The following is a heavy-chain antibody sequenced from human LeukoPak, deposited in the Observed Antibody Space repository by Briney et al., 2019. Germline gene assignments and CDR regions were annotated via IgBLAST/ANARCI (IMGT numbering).Heavy chain of an antibody. D-gene: IGHD3-9*01. CDR2: INPSGGST. CDR3: ARDAQASYYDILTGVYGMDV. CDR1: GYTFTSYY. Sequence: GASVKVSCKASGYTFTSYYKHWVRQAPGQGLEWMGIINPSGGSTSYAQKFQGRVTMTRDTSTSTVYMELSSLRSEDTAVYYCARDAQASYYDILTGVYGMDVWGKGTTVTVSS. J-gene: IGHJ6*04. V-gene: IGHV1-46*01.